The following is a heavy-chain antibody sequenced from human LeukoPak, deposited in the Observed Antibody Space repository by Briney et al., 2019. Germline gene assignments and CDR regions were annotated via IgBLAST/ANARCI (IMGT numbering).Heavy chain of an antibody. Sequence: ASVKVSCMASGYTFTSYAMNWVRQAPGQGLEWMRWINTNTGNPTYAQGFTGRFVFSLDTSVSTAYLQISSLKAEDTAVYYSARDYYDSSGYSFDYWGQGTLVTVSS. CDR2: INTNTGNP. CDR3: ARDYYDSSGYSFDY. CDR1: GYTFTSYA. V-gene: IGHV7-4-1*02. D-gene: IGHD3-22*01. J-gene: IGHJ4*02.